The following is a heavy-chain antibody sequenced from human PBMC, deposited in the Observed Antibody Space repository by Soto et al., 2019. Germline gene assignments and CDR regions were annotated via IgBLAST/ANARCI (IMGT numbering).Heavy chain of an antibody. CDR2: INPRGGST. CDR1: GYTFTSYY. V-gene: IGHV1-46*01. Sequence: QVQLVQSGAEVKKPGASVKVSCKASGYTFTSYYMHWVRQAPGQGLEWMGLINPRGGSTNYAQKVQGRVTRPRDQSASKVYMDLSSLRSEDTAVHYCARVRGGYCSGANCFPYDPWGQGTLVTVSS. D-gene: IGHD2-15*01. J-gene: IGHJ5*02. CDR3: ARVRGGYCSGANCFPYDP.